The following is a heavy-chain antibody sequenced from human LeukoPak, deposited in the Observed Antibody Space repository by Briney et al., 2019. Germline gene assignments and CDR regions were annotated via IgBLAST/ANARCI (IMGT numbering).Heavy chain of an antibody. D-gene: IGHD5-18*01. CDR3: ASLLRGYSYGYFGY. V-gene: IGHV4-30-2*01. J-gene: IGHJ4*02. CDR1: GGSISSGGYS. CDR2: IYHSGST. Sequence: PSETLSLTCAVSGGSISSGGYSWSWIRQPPGKGLEWIGYIYHSGSTYYNPSLKSRVTISVDRSKNQFSLKLSSVTAADTAVYYCASLLRGYSYGYFGYWGQGTLVTVSS.